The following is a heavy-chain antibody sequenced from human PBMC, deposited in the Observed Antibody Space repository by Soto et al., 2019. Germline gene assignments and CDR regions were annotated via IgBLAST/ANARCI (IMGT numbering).Heavy chain of an antibody. CDR2: IYYSGST. Sequence: KASETLSLTCTVSGGSISSYYWSWIRQPPGKGLERIGYIYYSGSTNYNPSLKSRVTISVDTSKNQFSLKLSSVTAADTAVYYCAVVVAPYNWFDPWGQGTLVTV. CDR3: AVVVAPYNWFDP. J-gene: IGHJ5*02. CDR1: GGSISSYY. V-gene: IGHV4-59*01. D-gene: IGHD2-15*01.